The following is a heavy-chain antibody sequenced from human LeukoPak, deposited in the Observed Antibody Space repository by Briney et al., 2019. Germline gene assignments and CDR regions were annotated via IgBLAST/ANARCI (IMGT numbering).Heavy chain of an antibody. CDR2: VSSDGTAT. Sequence: GSLRLSCVASGFTFSDFAMYWVRRAPGKGLESVSSVSSDGTATYYSSSVSGRFTISRDNSKSTLYLQMASLRPEDTAVYYCARAMPGMDVWGQGTTVTVSS. V-gene: IGHV3-64*01. CDR1: GFTFSDFA. CDR3: ARAMPGMDV. D-gene: IGHD2-2*01. J-gene: IGHJ6*02.